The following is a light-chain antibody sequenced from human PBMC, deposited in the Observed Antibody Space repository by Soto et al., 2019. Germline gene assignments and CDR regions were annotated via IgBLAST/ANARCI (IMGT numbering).Light chain of an antibody. CDR2: GAS. CDR3: QQYCSSPWT. CDR1: QSVVSSY. Sequence: EIVLTQSPGTLSLYPWERATLSCRASQSVVSSYLAWYRQRPGRAPRLLIYGASSRATGIPDRFSGSGSAKDFTLTISRLEPEDFAVYYCQQYCSSPWTFGQGTKVDIK. J-gene: IGKJ1*01. V-gene: IGKV3-20*01.